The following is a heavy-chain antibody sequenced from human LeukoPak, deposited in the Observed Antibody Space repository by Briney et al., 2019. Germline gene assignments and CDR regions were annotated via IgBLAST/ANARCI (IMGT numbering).Heavy chain of an antibody. CDR3: ARESSLLTGYYYFDY. CDR2: IKQDGSEK. CDR1: GFTFSSYW. J-gene: IGHJ4*02. V-gene: IGHV3-7*01. D-gene: IGHD3-9*01. Sequence: GGSLRLSCAASGFTFSSYWMSWVRQAPGKGLEWVANIKQDGSEKYYVDSVKGRFTISRDNAENSLYLQMNSLRAEDTAVYYCARESSLLTGYYYFDYWGQGTLVTVSS.